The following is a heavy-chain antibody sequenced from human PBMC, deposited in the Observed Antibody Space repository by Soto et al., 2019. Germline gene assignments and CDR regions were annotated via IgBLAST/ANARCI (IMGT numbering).Heavy chain of an antibody. CDR1: GFTVSSNY. J-gene: IGHJ4*02. V-gene: IGHV3-66*01. Sequence: GGSLRLSCAASGFTVSSNYMSWVRQAPGKGLEWVSVIYSGGSTYYADSVKGRFTISRDNSKNTLYLQMNSLRAEDTAVYYCARAHYHVLRFQTGYYFDYWGQGTLVTVSS. D-gene: IGHD3-3*01. CDR3: ARAHYHVLRFQTGYYFDY. CDR2: IYSGGST.